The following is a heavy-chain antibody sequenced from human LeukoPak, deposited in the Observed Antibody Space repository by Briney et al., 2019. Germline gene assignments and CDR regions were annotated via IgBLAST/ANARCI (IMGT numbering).Heavy chain of an antibody. J-gene: IGHJ4*02. Sequence: GGSLRLSSVASGFSSSIYSTSWVRPAPEEGLEWVSSIISGSGYIYYADSVKGRFTISRDNAKNSLYLQMNSLRAEDTAVYYCARDSGSYYAFDYWGQGALVTVSS. CDR3: ARDSGSYYAFDY. V-gene: IGHV3-21*01. CDR1: GFSSSIYS. CDR2: IISGSGYI. D-gene: IGHD1-26*01.